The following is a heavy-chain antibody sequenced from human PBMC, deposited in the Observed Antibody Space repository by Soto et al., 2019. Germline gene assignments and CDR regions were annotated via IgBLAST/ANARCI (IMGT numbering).Heavy chain of an antibody. Sequence: SETLSLTCTVSGCSISSGDYYWSWIRQPPGKGLEWIGYIYYSGSTYYNPSLKSRVTISVDTSKNQFSLKLSSVTAADTAVYYCARDGVTGTPIDYWGQGTLVTVSS. D-gene: IGHD1-7*01. V-gene: IGHV4-30-4*01. CDR3: ARDGVTGTPIDY. CDR2: IYYSGST. CDR1: GCSISSGDYY. J-gene: IGHJ4*02.